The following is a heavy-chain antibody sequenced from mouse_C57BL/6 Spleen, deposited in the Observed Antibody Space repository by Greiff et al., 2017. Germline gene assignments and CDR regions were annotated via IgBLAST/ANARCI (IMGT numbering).Heavy chain of an antibody. D-gene: IGHD2-5*01. CDR1: GYTFTSYW. Sequence: VQLQQPGAELVKPGASVKLSCKASGYTFTSYWMHWVKQRPGQGLEWIGMIHPNSGSTNYNEKFKSKATLTVDKSSSTAYMQLSSLTSEDSAVYYCACYSNPFYYAMDYWGQGTSVTVSS. CDR2: IHPNSGST. J-gene: IGHJ4*01. V-gene: IGHV1-64*01. CDR3: ACYSNPFYYAMDY.